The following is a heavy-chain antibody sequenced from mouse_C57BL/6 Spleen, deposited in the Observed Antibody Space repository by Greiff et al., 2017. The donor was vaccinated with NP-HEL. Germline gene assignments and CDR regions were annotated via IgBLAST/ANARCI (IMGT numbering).Heavy chain of an antibody. CDR3: TRDRGYGSSFYWYFDV. CDR1: GFTFSSYA. D-gene: IGHD1-1*01. CDR2: ISSGGDYI. J-gene: IGHJ1*03. Sequence: EVHLVESGEGLVKPGGSLKLSCAASGFTFSSYAMSWVRQTPEKRLEWVAYISSGGDYIYYADTVKGRFTISRDNARNTLYLQMSSLKSEDTAMYYCTRDRGYGSSFYWYFDVWGTGTTVTVSS. V-gene: IGHV5-9-1*02.